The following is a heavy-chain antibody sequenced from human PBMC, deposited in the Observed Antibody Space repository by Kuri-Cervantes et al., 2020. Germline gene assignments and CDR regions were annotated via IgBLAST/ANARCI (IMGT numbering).Heavy chain of an antibody. CDR1: GFTFSSYS. V-gene: IGHV3-7*01. CDR3: SREGEKGPATLDY. D-gene: IGHD2-15*01. Sequence: GESLKISCAASGFTFSSYSMNWVRQAPGKGLEWVANINQDGNNQYYVDSMKGRFTISRDNAKNSLFLQINSLRVEDTAVYYCSREGEKGPATLDYWGQGTLVTVSS. CDR2: INQDGNNQ. J-gene: IGHJ4*02.